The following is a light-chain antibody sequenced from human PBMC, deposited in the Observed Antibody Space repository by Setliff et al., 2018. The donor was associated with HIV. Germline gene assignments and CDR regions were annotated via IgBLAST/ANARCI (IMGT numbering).Light chain of an antibody. V-gene: IGLV2-23*02. CDR2: NIN. J-gene: IGLJ3*02. CDR3: CSYAGSDTWM. CDR1: SSDIGDYES. Sequence: QSALAQPASVSGSPGQSITISRIGSSSDIGDYESVSWYQQHPGEVPKLIIYNINKRPSGISGRFSGSKSGNTASLTISGLQAEDEADYHCCSYAGSDTWMFGGGTQLTVL.